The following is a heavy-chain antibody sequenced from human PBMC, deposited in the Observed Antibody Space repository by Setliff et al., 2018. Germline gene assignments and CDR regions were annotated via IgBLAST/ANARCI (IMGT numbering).Heavy chain of an antibody. CDR3: AREDGSGFFVGVAWFDP. V-gene: IGHV4-38-2*02. CDR1: GYSISSGHY. CDR2: IFHTGAA. J-gene: IGHJ5*02. Sequence: PSETLSLTCTVSGYSISSGHYWGWIRQSPGKGLDWIGSIFHTGAAYYNPSLESRFTISVDTSKNQFSLKLSSVTAADTAVYYCAREDGSGFFVGVAWFDPWGQGTLVTVSS. D-gene: IGHD3-10*01.